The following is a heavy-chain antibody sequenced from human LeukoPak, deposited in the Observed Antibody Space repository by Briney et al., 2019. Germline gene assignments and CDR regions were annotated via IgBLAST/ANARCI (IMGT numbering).Heavy chain of an antibody. D-gene: IGHD6-13*01. Sequence: PSETLSLTCAVSGYSISSGYYWGWIRQPPGKGLEWIGSSYHSGSTSSNPSPKSRVTISVDTYKNQFSLKLSSVTAAETAVYYCARLIKTSSIAAAGDGWFEPWGQGTLVTVSS. CDR3: ARLIKTSSIAAAGDGWFEP. V-gene: IGHV4-38-2*01. CDR1: GYSISSGYY. J-gene: IGHJ5*02. CDR2: SYHSGST.